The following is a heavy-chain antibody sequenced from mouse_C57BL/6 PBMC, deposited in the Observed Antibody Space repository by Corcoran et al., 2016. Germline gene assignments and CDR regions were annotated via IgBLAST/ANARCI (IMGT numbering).Heavy chain of an antibody. V-gene: IGHV1-26*01. CDR2: INPNNGGT. CDR3: ARSDDGYYSAWFAY. Sequence: EVQLQQSGPELVKPGASVKISCKASGYTFTDYYMNWVKQSHGKSLEWIGDINPNNGGTSYNQKFKGKATLTVDKSSSTAYMELRSLTSEDTAVYYCARSDDGYYSAWFAYWGQGTLVTVSA. J-gene: IGHJ3*01. D-gene: IGHD2-3*01. CDR1: GYTFTDYY.